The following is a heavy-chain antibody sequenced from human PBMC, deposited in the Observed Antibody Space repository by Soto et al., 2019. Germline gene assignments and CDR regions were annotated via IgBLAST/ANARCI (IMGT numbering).Heavy chain of an antibody. Sequence: EVQLVESGGGLVQPGGSLRLSCAASGFTFSSYSMNWVRQAPGKGLEWVSSISTSGSYVHYGDSVKGRFTISRDNATNSLYLQMNSLRAEDTAVYYCARGNYGSGSNQYWYFDLSGRSTLVTVSS. J-gene: IGHJ2*01. V-gene: IGHV3-21*01. CDR2: ISTSGSYV. D-gene: IGHD3-10*01. CDR1: GFTFSSYS. CDR3: ARGNYGSGSNQYWYFDL.